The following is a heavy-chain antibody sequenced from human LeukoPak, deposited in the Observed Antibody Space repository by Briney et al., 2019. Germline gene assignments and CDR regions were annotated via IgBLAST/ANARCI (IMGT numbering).Heavy chain of an antibody. V-gene: IGHV4-4*09. D-gene: IGHD2-2*01. CDR1: GGSISSYY. CDR2: IYTSGST. CDR3: ARHRPHPTMPKGGDAFDI. J-gene: IGHJ3*02. Sequence: SETLSLTCTVSGGSISSYYWSWIRQPPGTGLEWIGYIYTSGSTNYNPSLKSRVTISVDTSKNQFSLKLSSVTAADTAVYYCARHRPHPTMPKGGDAFDIWGQGTMVTVSS.